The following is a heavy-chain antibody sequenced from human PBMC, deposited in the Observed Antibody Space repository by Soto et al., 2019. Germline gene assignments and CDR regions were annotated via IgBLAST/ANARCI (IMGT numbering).Heavy chain of an antibody. CDR3: ARWNPSGFWSGYYHDKIGPVDYGMDV. D-gene: IGHD3-3*01. Sequence: SETVSLTCTVSGGSISSYYWSWIRQPPGKGLEWIGYIYYSGSTNYNPSLKSRVTTSVDTSKNQFSLKLSSVTAADTAVYYCARWNPSGFWSGYYHDKIGPVDYGMDVWGQGTTVTASS. CDR2: IYYSGST. J-gene: IGHJ6*02. V-gene: IGHV4-59*01. CDR1: GGSISSYY.